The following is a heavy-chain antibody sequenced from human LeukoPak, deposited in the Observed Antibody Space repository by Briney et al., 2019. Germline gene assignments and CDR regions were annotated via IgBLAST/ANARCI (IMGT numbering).Heavy chain of an antibody. D-gene: IGHD1-26*01. V-gene: IGHV1-18*01. Sequence: GASVKVSCKASGYTFTSYGISWVPQTPGEGLEWMLWISAYNGNTNYAQKLQGRVTMTTDTSTSTAYMELRSLRSDDTAVYYCARVNSFEVGSYGYFDYWGQGTLVTVSS. J-gene: IGHJ4*02. CDR3: ARVNSFEVGSYGYFDY. CDR2: ISAYNGNT. CDR1: GYTFTSYG.